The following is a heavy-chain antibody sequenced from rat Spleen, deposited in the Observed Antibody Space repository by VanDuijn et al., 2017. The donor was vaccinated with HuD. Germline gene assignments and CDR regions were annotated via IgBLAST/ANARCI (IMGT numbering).Heavy chain of an antibody. V-gene: IGHV5-31*01. CDR2: ITNTGVST. J-gene: IGHJ4*01. CDR1: GFTFNNYW. Sequence: EVQLVESGGGLVQSGRSLKLSCIASGFTFNNYWMTWIRQAPGKGLEWVASITNTGVSTYYSDSVKGRFTISRDTAKSTLYLQMNSLRSEDTAIYYCTRDNERSYVMDGWGQGASVTVSS. CDR3: TRDNERSYVMDG.